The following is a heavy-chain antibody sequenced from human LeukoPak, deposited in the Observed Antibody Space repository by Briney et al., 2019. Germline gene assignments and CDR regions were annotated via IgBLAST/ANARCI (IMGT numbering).Heavy chain of an antibody. CDR1: GFTFSNAW. D-gene: IGHD2-15*01. J-gene: IGHJ4*02. CDR2: IKSKTDGGTT. Sequence: GSLRLSRAASGFTFSNAWMSWVRQAPGKGLEWVGRIKSKTDGGTTDYAAPVKGRFTISRDDSKNTLYLQMNSLKTEDTAVYYCTTVLEVVVGIDYWGQGTLVTVSS. CDR3: TTVLEVVVGIDY. V-gene: IGHV3-15*01.